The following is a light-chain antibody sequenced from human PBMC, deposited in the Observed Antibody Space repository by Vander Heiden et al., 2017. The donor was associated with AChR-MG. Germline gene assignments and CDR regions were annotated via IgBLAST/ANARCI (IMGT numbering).Light chain of an antibody. CDR3: AAWDDSLSGPRV. Sequence: QSVLTQPPPASGTPGQRVTISCSGSSSNIGSNYVYWYQQLPGTAPKLLIYSNNQRPSGVPDRFSGSKSGTSASLAISGLRSEDEADYYCAAWDDSLSGPRVFGGGTKLTVL. CDR2: SNN. CDR1: SSNIGSNY. V-gene: IGLV1-47*02. J-gene: IGLJ2*01.